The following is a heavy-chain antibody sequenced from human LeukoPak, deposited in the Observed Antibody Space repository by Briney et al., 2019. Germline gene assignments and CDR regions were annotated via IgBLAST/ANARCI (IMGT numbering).Heavy chain of an antibody. D-gene: IGHD3-22*01. CDR1: GGTFSSYA. CDR3: AREAYYDSSGYSPNFDY. CDR2: IIPIFGTA. Sequence: SVRVSCKASGGTFSSYAISWVRQAPGQGLEWMGGIIPIFGTANYAQKFQGRVTITADESTSTAYMELSSLRSEDTAVYYCAREAYYDSSGYSPNFDYWGQGTLVTVSS. V-gene: IGHV1-69*01. J-gene: IGHJ4*02.